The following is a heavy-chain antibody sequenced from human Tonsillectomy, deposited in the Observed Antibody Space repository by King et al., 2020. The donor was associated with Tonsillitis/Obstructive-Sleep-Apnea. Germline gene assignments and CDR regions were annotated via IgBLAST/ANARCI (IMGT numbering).Heavy chain of an antibody. CDR2: IWYDGSNK. Sequence: VQLVESGGGVVQPGRSLRLSCAASGFTFSSYGMHWVRQAPGKGLEWGAVIWYDGSNKYYADSVKGRFTISRDNSKNTLYLQMNSLRAEDTAVYYCARDSVAMAALFDYWGQGTLVTVSS. CDR3: ARDSVAMAALFDY. D-gene: IGHD6-25*01. J-gene: IGHJ4*02. V-gene: IGHV3-33*01. CDR1: GFTFSSYG.